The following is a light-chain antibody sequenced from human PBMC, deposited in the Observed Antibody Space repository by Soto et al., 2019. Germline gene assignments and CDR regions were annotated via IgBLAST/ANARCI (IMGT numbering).Light chain of an antibody. Sequence: EIVLTHSPGTLSLSPGERATLSCRASLTVSNNYLAWYQQKAGQAPRLVIYGASIRATGIPDRFSASGSGTDFTLTISRLEPEDFAVYYCQQYASAPLTFGVGTKVEVK. CDR3: QQYASAPLT. CDR2: GAS. CDR1: LTVSNNY. V-gene: IGKV3-20*01. J-gene: IGKJ4*02.